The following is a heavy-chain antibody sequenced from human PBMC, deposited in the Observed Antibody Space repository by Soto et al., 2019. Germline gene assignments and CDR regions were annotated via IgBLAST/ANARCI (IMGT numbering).Heavy chain of an antibody. J-gene: IGHJ4*02. V-gene: IGHV4-30-4*01. D-gene: IGHD3-10*01. Sequence: QVQLQESGPGLVKPSQTLSLTCTVSGGSISSGDYYWSWIRQPPGKGLEWIGYIYYSGSTYYNPSLKSRVTISVDTSKNQFSLKLSSVTAADTAVYSCARVGGFGATTIDYWGQGTLVTVSS. CDR2: IYYSGST. CDR1: GGSISSGDYY. CDR3: ARVGGFGATTIDY.